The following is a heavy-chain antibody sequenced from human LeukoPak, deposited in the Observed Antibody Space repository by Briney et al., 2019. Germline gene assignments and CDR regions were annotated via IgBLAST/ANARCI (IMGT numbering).Heavy chain of an antibody. V-gene: IGHV3-48*03. CDR3: ARTKEMATISYFDS. CDR2: IDSSGSTI. D-gene: IGHD5-24*01. Sequence: GGSLRHSCAASGFIFDDYGMNWVRQAPGKGLEWVSYIDSSGSTIHYADSVKGRFTISRDNAKNSLYLQMNSLRAEDTAVYYCARTKEMATISYFDSWGQGTLVTVSS. CDR1: GFIFDDYG. J-gene: IGHJ4*02.